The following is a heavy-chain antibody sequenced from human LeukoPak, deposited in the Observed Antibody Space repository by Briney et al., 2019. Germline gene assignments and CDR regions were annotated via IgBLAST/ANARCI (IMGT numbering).Heavy chain of an antibody. Sequence: GGSLRLSCAASGFTFSSYAMHWVRQAPGKGLEYVSAISSNGGSTYYADSVKGRFTISRDNSKNTLYLQMGSPRAEDMAVYYCARDSGIPGEYYFDYWGQGTLVTVSS. CDR1: GFTFSSYA. D-gene: IGHD3-10*01. CDR2: ISSNGGST. CDR3: ARDSGIPGEYYFDY. J-gene: IGHJ4*02. V-gene: IGHV3-64*02.